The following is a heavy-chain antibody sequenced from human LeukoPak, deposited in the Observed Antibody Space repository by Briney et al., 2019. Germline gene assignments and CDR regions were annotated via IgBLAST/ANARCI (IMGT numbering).Heavy chain of an antibody. CDR3: ARGGEHRYYDFWSGYYPYYYYYMDV. V-gene: IGHV4-59*02. J-gene: IGHJ6*03. D-gene: IGHD3-3*01. CDR2: IYYSGST. CDR1: GGSVSSYY. Sequence: SETLSLTCTVSGGSVSSYYWSWIRQPPGKGLEWIGYIYYSGSTNYNPSLKSRVTISVDTSKNQFSLKLSSVTAADTAVYYCARGGEHRYYDFWSGYYPYYYYYMDVWGKGTTVTVSS.